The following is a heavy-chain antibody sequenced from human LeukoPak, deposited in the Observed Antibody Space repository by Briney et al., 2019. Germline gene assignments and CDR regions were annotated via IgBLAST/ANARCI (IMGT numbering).Heavy chain of an antibody. CDR2: INPSDGAT. CDR1: GYTFTKYY. Sequence: ASVKVSCKASGYTFTKYYIHWVRQAPGQGLEWMGMINPSDGATTYAQGLQDRGTMNREMSTTAVDVGVRGLRVDDTAVYFCARERRGGLSGNLGGLFAMYYTYYYMDVWGRGTTVTVSS. D-gene: IGHD3-16*01. CDR3: ARERRGGLSGNLGGLFAMYYTYYYMDV. J-gene: IGHJ6*03. V-gene: IGHV1-46*04.